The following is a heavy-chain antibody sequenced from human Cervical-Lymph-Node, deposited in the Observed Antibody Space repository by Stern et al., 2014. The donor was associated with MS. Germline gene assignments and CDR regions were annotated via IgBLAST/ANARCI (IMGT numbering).Heavy chain of an antibody. D-gene: IGHD6-13*01. CDR1: GFTFTSSA. V-gene: IGHV1-58*01. J-gene: IGHJ5*02. CDR3: AAITVVAAAGSNWFDP. CDR2: NVVGSGNT. Sequence: QLVESGPEVKKPGTSVKVSCKASGFTFTSSAVQWVRQARGQRLEWIGWNVVGSGNTNYAQKFQERVTITRDMSTSTAYMELSSLRSEDTAVYHCAAITVVAAAGSNWFDPWGQGTLVTVSS.